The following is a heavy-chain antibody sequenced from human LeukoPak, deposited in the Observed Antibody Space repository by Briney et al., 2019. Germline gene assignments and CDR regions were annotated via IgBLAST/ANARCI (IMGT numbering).Heavy chain of an antibody. V-gene: IGHV4-39*01. D-gene: IGHD3-10*01. J-gene: IGHJ4*02. CDR2: FYYSGTT. CDR1: GGSVTTGYYY. Sequence: SETLSLTCTVSGGSVTTGYYYWGWIRQPPGKALEWIGSFYYSGTTYYNPSLQSRVTISVDTSKTHFSLRLNSVNAADTAVYYCARFYYGSGSYVSNFDYWGQGTLVTVSS. CDR3: ARFYYGSGSYVSNFDY.